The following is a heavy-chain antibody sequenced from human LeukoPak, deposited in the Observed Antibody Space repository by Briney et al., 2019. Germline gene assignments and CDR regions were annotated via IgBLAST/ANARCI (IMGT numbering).Heavy chain of an antibody. CDR1: GYSLTSYW. CDR2: IYPGDSDN. Sequence: GESLKISCKGSGYSLTSYWIGLVRPMPGKGLEWMGIIYPGDSDNRYSPSFQGQVTISADKSISTAYLQWSSLKASDTAMYYCARQDNWNDMVDYWGQGTLVTVSS. J-gene: IGHJ4*02. CDR3: ARQDNWNDMVDY. D-gene: IGHD1-20*01. V-gene: IGHV5-51*01.